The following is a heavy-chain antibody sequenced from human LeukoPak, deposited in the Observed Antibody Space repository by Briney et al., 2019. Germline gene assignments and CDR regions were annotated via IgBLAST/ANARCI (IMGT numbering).Heavy chain of an antibody. Sequence: PGRSLRLSCAASGFTFSSYGMHWVRQAPGKGLEWVAVISYDGSNKYYADSVKGRFTISRDNSKNTLYLQMNSLRAEDTAVYYCAKVRPLGYCSSTSCWDAFDIWGQGTMVTVSS. D-gene: IGHD2-2*01. CDR2: ISYDGSNK. V-gene: IGHV3-30*18. CDR1: GFTFSSYG. CDR3: AKVRPLGYCSSTSCWDAFDI. J-gene: IGHJ3*02.